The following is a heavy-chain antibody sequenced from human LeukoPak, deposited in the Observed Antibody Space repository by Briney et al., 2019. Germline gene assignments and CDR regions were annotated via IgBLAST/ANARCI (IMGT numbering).Heavy chain of an antibody. CDR1: GFTFSGSA. CDR2: IRSKANSYAT. CDR3: TSGPITGTTGDY. Sequence: GGSLRLSCAASGFTFSGSAMHWVRQASGKGLEWVGRIRSKANSYATAYAASVKGRFTISRDDSKNTTYLQMNSLKTEDTAVYYCTSGPITGTTGDYWGQGTLVTVSS. D-gene: IGHD1-20*01. V-gene: IGHV3-73*01. J-gene: IGHJ4*02.